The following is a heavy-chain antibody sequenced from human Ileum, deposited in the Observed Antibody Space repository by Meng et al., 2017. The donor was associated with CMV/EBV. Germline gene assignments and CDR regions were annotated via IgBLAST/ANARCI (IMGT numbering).Heavy chain of an antibody. D-gene: IGHD2-21*02. CDR3: VRHRADFYFDY. CDR1: GVVFRGNA. V-gene: IGHV3-74*01. Sequence: GESLKISCAVSGVVFRGNAMHWVRQAPGKGLVWVSRISKGGSSTIYADSVKGRFTISRDDAKNTLYLQMNSLGAEDTAVYYCVRHRADFYFDYWGQGTLVTVSS. CDR2: ISKGGSST. J-gene: IGHJ4*02.